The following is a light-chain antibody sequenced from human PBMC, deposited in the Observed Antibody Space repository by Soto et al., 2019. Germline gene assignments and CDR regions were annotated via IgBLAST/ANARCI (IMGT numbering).Light chain of an antibody. CDR3: QQRSNRPPWT. J-gene: IGKJ1*01. CDR1: QSVSSN. CDR2: DAS. V-gene: IGKV3-11*01. Sequence: EIVITQSPSTLSVSPGERVTLSCRASQSVSSNLAWYPQKPGQAPRLIIYDASNRATGIPARFSGSGSGTDFTLTISSLEPEDFAVYYCQQRSNRPPWTFGQGTKVDIK.